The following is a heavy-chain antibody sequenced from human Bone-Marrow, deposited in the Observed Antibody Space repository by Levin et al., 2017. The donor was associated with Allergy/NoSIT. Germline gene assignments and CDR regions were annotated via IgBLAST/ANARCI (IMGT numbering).Heavy chain of an antibody. D-gene: IGHD6-13*01. CDR1: GFTFSAYS. J-gene: IGHJ5*02. V-gene: IGHV3-48*04. CDR2: ISTSITTI. CDR3: ARDVFPGMPAAGTWFNP. Sequence: PWGSLRLSCTASGFTFSAYSMNWVRQAPGKGLEWVSYISTSITTIYYADSVKGRFTISRDNAENSLYLQMNSLRAEDTAVYYCARDVFPGMPAAGTWFNPWGRGTLVTVSS.